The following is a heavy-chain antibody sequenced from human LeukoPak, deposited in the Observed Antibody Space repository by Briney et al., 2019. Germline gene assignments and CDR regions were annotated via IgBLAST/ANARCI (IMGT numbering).Heavy chain of an antibody. D-gene: IGHD3-9*01. CDR1: GFTVSSNY. CDR3: TRDTRYFDWLLTSYGMDV. V-gene: IGHV3-53*01. CDR2: IYSGGST. J-gene: IGHJ6*02. Sequence: GGSLRLSCAASGFTVSSNYMSWVRQAPGKGLEWVSVIYSGGSTYYADSVKGRFTISRDNSKNTLYLQMNSLRAEDTAVYYCTRDTRYFDWLLTSYGMDVWGQGTTVTVSS.